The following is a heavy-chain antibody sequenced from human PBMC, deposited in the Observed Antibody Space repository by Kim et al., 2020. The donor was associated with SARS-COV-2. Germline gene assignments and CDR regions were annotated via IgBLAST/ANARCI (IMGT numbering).Heavy chain of an antibody. V-gene: IGHV4-59*13. CDR2: IYYSGRT. D-gene: IGHD2-21*01. J-gene: IGHJ4*01. CDR1: GDSMAIYY. Sequence: SETLSLTCNVSGDSMAIYYWNWIRQPPGKGLEWIGHIYYSGRTVYNHSLKSRATFSVDTSKNQFFLSLTSVTAADTALYYCARGHCGGGTCYYQFEYWG. CDR3: ARGHCGGGTCYYQFEY.